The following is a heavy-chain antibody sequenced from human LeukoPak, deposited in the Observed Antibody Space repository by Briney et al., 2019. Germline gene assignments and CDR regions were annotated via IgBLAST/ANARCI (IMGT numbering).Heavy chain of an antibody. CDR1: GFTFSNYW. Sequence: GGSLRLSCAASGFTFSNYWISWVRQAPGKGLEWVANINQDESGKYYVDSVKGRFTISRVNAKNSLFLQMNSLRVEDTAVYYCARDNSGPYNWGQGTLVTVSS. CDR2: INQDESGK. CDR3: ARDNSGPYN. D-gene: IGHD1-26*01. J-gene: IGHJ4*02. V-gene: IGHV3-7*05.